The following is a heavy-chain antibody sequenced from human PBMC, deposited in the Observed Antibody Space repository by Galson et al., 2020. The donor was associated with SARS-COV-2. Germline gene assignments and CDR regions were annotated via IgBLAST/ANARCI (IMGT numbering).Heavy chain of an antibody. CDR3: ARGGSRPIMAFDYYYFYMDG. D-gene: IGHD3-10*01. Sequence: SETLSPTCAVYGGSFSDYSWTWVRQPPGKGLEWNGEISHSGSTNYSPSLKSRVFMSVDTSKNQFSLKLRSVTAADTAVYYCARGGSRPIMAFDYYYFYMDGWGKGTTVTVSS. CDR1: GGSFSDYS. V-gene: IGHV4-34*01. J-gene: IGHJ6*03. CDR2: ISHSGST.